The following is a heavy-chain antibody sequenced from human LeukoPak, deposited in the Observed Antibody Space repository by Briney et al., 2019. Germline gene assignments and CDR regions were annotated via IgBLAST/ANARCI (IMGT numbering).Heavy chain of an antibody. V-gene: IGHV4-59*01. CDR1: GGSIRGYY. J-gene: IGHJ4*02. CDR3: ARDSVAGIDY. CDR2: MYYSGSS. Sequence: SETLSLTCTVSGGSIRGYYWSWIRQPPGKGLEWIAHMYYSGSSKYNPYLKSRATISRDTSKNQFSLKLTSVTVADTAVYYCARDSVAGIDYWGQGTLVTVSS. D-gene: IGHD6-19*01.